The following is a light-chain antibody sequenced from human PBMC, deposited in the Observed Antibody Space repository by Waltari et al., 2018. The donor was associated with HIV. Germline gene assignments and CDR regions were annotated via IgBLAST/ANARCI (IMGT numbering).Light chain of an antibody. Sequence: SSELPQDPAVSVALGQTVRITCQGDSLSKYSANWYQHKPGQAPVVVMYGKDNRPSGIPARFSGSSSGNTGSLTITGAQAEDEADYYCESRHSNDKHHVFGTGTKVTV. CDR2: GKD. J-gene: IGLJ1*01. CDR3: ESRHSNDKHHV. V-gene: IGLV3-19*01. CDR1: SLSKYS.